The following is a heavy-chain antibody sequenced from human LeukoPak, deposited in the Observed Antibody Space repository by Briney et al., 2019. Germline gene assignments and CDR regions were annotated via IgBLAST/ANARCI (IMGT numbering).Heavy chain of an antibody. CDR3: TREGGSWYTKLYYFDY. CDR1: GFTFSSYC. V-gene: IGHV3-49*03. CDR2: IIFEAYNGTT. Sequence: GGSLRLSCAASGFTFSSYCMLWLRQAPGKGLEGVGFIIFEAYNGTTEYAASVKGRFTISRDDSKGIAYLQMNSLKTEDTAVYYCTREGGSWYTKLYYFDYWGQGTLVTVSS. D-gene: IGHD2-15*01. J-gene: IGHJ4*02.